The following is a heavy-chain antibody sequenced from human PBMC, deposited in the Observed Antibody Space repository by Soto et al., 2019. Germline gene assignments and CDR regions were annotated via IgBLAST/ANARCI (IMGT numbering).Heavy chain of an antibody. CDR1: GGTFSTSA. D-gene: IGHD3-3*02. J-gene: IGHJ6*02. Sequence: QVQLMQSGAEVKKPGSSVKVSCKASGGTFSTSAISWVRQAPGEGLEWVGGIMPVFATPDYAQKFQGRVTSSADXSSTXAXMELTSLTTDDTAVYYCARDKDRQQLGGNYYYILDVWGQGTAITVSS. V-gene: IGHV1-69*12. CDR3: ARDKDRQQLGGNYYYILDV. CDR2: IMPVFATP.